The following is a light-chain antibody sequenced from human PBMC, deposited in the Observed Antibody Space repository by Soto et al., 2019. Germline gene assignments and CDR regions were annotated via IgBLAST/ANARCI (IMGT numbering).Light chain of an antibody. CDR3: QQSYGSPGA. CDR1: QNINKY. V-gene: IGKV1-39*01. J-gene: IGKJ1*01. Sequence: DIHLTQSPSSLSASVGDSVTITYRSSQNINKYLNWYEHRPGKAPKLLIYAASSLQTGVPTRFSGAGAGTFFTLTISNLQLEDVASYYCQQSYGSPGAFGRGTKVEI. CDR2: AAS.